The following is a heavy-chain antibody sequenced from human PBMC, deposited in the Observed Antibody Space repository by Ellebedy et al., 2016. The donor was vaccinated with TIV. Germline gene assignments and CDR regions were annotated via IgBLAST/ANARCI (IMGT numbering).Heavy chain of an antibody. Sequence: GESLKISCTASGFTLTNYWMTWVRQAPGKGLEWVANINEDGTKKHFVDSVRGRFTISRDDAGNSLFLQMNSLGAEDTAVYYCATDGSYGDYLSPTHAFVIWGQGTMVTVSS. V-gene: IGHV3-7*01. CDR3: ATDGSYGDYLSPTHAFVI. CDR1: GFTLTNYW. D-gene: IGHD4-17*01. CDR2: INEDGTKK. J-gene: IGHJ3*02.